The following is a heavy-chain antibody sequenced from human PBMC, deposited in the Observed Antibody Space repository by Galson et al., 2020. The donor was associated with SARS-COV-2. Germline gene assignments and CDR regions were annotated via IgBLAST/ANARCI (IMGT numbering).Heavy chain of an antibody. CDR3: ARGAYPLPFDY. Sequence: PSETLSLTCVVHGGPFCGYYWSWLPQPPGKARAWIGAFNHSGSINYNPSLKSRVTISVDTYKNQFSLKLSSVTAADTAVYYCARGAYPLPFDYWGQGTLVTVSS. D-gene: IGHD3-16*01. J-gene: IGHJ4*02. CDR2: FNHSGSI. V-gene: IGHV4-34*01. CDR1: GGPFCGYY.